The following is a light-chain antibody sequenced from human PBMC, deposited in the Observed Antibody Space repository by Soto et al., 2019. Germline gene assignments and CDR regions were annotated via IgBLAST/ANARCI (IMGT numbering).Light chain of an antibody. J-gene: IGKJ4*01. CDR3: QHYNNWPPLT. CDR2: GAS. V-gene: IGKV3-15*01. CDR1: QSVSNN. Sequence: EIVMTQSRATLSVSPGERATLSCSASQSVSNNLAWYQQKPGQAPRLLIYGASTRATGIPARFSGSGSGTEFTLTISSLQSEDFAVYSCQHYNNWPPLTFGGGTKVEIK.